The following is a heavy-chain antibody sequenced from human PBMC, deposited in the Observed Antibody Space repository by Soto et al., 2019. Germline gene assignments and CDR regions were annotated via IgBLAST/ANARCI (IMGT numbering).Heavy chain of an antibody. CDR2: ISAYNGNT. D-gene: IGHD6-6*01. CDR1: GYTFTSYG. Sequence: ASVKVSCKASGYTFTSYGISWVRQAPGQGLEWMGWISAYNGNTNYAQKLQGRVTMTTDTSTSTAYMELRSLRSDDTAVYYCASIAARSNYYYYMDVWGKGTTVTVSS. V-gene: IGHV1-18*01. J-gene: IGHJ6*03. CDR3: ASIAARSNYYYYMDV.